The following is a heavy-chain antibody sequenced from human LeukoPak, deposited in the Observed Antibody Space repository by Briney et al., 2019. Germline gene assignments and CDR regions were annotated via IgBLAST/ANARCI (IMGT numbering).Heavy chain of an antibody. J-gene: IGHJ4*02. D-gene: IGHD3-10*01. V-gene: IGHV4-59*01. CDR1: GGSITSYY. CDR3: ARGLGWGVTILDY. CDR2: MYHSGTT. Sequence: PSETLSLTCTVSGGSITSYYWTWIRQPPGKGLEWIGYMYHSGTTSNNPSLKSRVTISVDTSNNQFSLKVRSVTAADTAVYYCARGLGWGVTILDYWGQGTLVTVSS.